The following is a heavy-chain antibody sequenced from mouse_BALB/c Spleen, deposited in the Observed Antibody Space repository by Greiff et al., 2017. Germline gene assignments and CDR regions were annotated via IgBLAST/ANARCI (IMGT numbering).Heavy chain of an antibody. D-gene: IGHD1-1*02. V-gene: IGHV1-37*01. Sequence: EVQVVESGPELVKPGASVKISCKASGYSFTGYFMNWVKQSHGKSLEWIGRINPYNGDTFYNQKFKGKATLTVDKSSSTAHMELLSLTSEDSAVYYCGRGIWRYNYFDYWGQGTTLTVSS. J-gene: IGHJ2*01. CDR3: GRGIWRYNYFDY. CDR2: INPYNGDT. CDR1: GYSFTGYF.